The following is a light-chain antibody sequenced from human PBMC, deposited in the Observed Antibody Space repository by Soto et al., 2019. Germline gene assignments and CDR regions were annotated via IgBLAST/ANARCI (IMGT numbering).Light chain of an antibody. CDR2: DAS. V-gene: IGKV3-20*01. CDR1: QTVSRRY. CDR3: QQYSSSPELT. Sequence: PGDRATLSWRASQTVSRRYLAWYQQKPGQAPRLLMYDASSRATGIPDRFSGSGSGTDFTLTINRLEPEDFAVYYCQQYSSSPELTFGGGTKVDIK. J-gene: IGKJ4*01.